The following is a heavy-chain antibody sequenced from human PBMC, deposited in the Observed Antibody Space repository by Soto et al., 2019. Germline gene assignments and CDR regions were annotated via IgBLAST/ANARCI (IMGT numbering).Heavy chain of an antibody. CDR2: ISGSGGST. CDR3: ANLALSSWYFDY. J-gene: IGHJ4*02. D-gene: IGHD6-13*01. V-gene: IGHV3-23*01. Sequence: GGSLRLSCAASGFTFSSYAMSWVRQAPGKGLEWVSAISGSGGSTYYADSVKGRFTISRDNSTNTLYLQMNSLRAEDTAVYYCANLALSSWYFDYWGQGTLVTVSS. CDR1: GFTFSSYA.